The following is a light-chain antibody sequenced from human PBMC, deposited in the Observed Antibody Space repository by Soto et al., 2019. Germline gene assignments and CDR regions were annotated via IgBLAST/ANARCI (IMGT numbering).Light chain of an antibody. V-gene: IGKV3-11*01. Sequence: EIVMTQSPATLSLSPGERATLSCRASQSVGKYLVWYQQKPGQAPRLLIYDASNRATGIPARSSGSGSGTDFTLTISSLEPEDFAVYYCQQRGNRPPWTFGQGTKVDIK. CDR1: QSVGKY. CDR2: DAS. J-gene: IGKJ1*01. CDR3: QQRGNRPPWT.